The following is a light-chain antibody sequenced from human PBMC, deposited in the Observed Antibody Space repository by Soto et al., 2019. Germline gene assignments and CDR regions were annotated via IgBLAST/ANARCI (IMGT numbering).Light chain of an antibody. CDR2: SNN. CDR1: SSNIGSNT. CDR3: AAWDDSLNGVV. V-gene: IGLV1-44*01. Sequence: QSVLTQPPSASGTPGQRVTISCSRSSSNIGSNTVNWYQQLPGTGPKLLIYSNNQRPSGVPDRFSGSKSGTSASLAISGLQSEDEADYYCAAWDDSLNGVVFGGGTKVTVL. J-gene: IGLJ2*01.